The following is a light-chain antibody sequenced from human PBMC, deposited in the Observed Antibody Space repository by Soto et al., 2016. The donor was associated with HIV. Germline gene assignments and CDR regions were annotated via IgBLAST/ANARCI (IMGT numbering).Light chain of an antibody. CDR3: QAWDSSTAFYV. CDR2: QDN. CDR1: KLGDKY. V-gene: IGLV3-1*01. Sequence: SYELTQPPSVSVSPGQTASITCSGDKLGDKYACWYQQKPGQSPVLVIYQDNKRPSGIPERFSGSNPGNTATLTISGTQAMDEADYYCQAWDSSTAFYVFGTGTKVTVL. J-gene: IGLJ1*01.